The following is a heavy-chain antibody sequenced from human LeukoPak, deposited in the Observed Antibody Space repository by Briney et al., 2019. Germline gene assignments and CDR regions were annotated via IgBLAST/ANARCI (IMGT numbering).Heavy chain of an antibody. D-gene: IGHD4-17*01. CDR1: GFASSSYS. CDR2: ISSSISYI. Sequence: GRSLRLSCAASGFASSSYSMNWVRQAPGKGREWVSSISSSISYIYYADSVKGRFTISRDNAKNSLYLQMYSLRGEDTAVYYCARAYGDYLYFDYWGQGTLVSVSS. CDR3: ARAYGDYLYFDY. V-gene: IGHV3-21*01. J-gene: IGHJ4*02.